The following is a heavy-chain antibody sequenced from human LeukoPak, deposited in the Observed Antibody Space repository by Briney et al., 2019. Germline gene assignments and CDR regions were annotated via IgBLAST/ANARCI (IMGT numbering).Heavy chain of an antibody. Sequence: SETLSLTCSVSGDSITSGGYYWAWLPQPTGKGLEWIWSVYYTGSIKYNPSLKGRVSISRDMSKNQFSLNVNSVAATDTAVYYCARRDYAAWFDPWGQGTLVTVSS. J-gene: IGHJ5*02. CDR3: ARRDYAAWFDP. D-gene: IGHD4/OR15-4a*01. CDR2: VYYTGSI. CDR1: GDSITSGGYY. V-gene: IGHV4-39*07.